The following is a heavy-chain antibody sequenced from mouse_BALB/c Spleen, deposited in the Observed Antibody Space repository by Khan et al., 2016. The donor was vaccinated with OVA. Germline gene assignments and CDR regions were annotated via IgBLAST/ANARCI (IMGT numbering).Heavy chain of an antibody. CDR2: IWSGGST. CDR3: GRIVIGTKDYAMDY. J-gene: IGHJ4*01. D-gene: IGHD2-14*01. Sequence: QIQLVQSGPGLVQPSQSLSITCPVSGFSLTRYGVHWVRQSPGKGLEWLGVIWSGGSTDYNAAFISRLSISKDYSKSQVFFKMNSLHGNDTAIYFGGRIVIGTKDYAMDYWGQGTSVTGSS. CDR1: GFSLTRYG. V-gene: IGHV2-2*02.